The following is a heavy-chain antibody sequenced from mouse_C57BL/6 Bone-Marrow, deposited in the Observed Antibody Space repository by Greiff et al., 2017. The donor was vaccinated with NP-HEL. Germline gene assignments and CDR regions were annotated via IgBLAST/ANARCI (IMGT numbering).Heavy chain of an antibody. CDR1: GFSLTSYG. D-gene: IGHD2-2*01. CDR3: ARNTLYGYDEYYFDY. J-gene: IGHJ2*01. V-gene: IGHV2-2*01. CDR2: IWSGGST. Sequence: QVQLKESGPGLVQPSQSLSITCTVSGFSLTSYGVHWVRQSPGKGLEWLGVIWSGGSTDYNAAFISRLSISKDNSKSQVFFKMNSLQADDTAIYYCARNTLYGYDEYYFDYWGQGTTLTVSS.